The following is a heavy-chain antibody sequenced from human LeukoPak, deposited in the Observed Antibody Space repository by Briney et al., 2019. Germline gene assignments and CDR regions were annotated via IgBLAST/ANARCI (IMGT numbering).Heavy chain of an antibody. D-gene: IGHD1-26*01. CDR2: IYYSGST. J-gene: IGHJ6*02. Sequence: SETLSLTCTVSGGSISSYYWSWIRQSPGKGLEWLGYIYYSGSTNYNPSLNGRVTISGVTSKNQFSLKLRSVTAADTAVYYCARLSWELGPPDYYDYGMDVWGQGTTVTVSS. CDR1: GGSISSYY. V-gene: IGHV4-59*08. CDR3: ARLSWELGPPDYYDYGMDV.